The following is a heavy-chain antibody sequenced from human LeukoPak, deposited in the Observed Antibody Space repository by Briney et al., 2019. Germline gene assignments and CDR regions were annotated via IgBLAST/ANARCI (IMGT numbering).Heavy chain of an antibody. CDR2: TSSSDAGT. V-gene: IGHV3-23*01. D-gene: IGHD2-21*01. CDR3: AKAPVTSCRGAYCYPFDS. CDR1: GFTFSSYA. Sequence: GGSLRLSCAASGFTFSSYAMSWVRQTPGKGLEWVAATSSSDAGTYHADSVRGRFTISRDNSKNTLYLQMNSLRAEDAAVYFCAKAPVTSCRGAYCYPFDSWGQGTLVTVSS. J-gene: IGHJ4*02.